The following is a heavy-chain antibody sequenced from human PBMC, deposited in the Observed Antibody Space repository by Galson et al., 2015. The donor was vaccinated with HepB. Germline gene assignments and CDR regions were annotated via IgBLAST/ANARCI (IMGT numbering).Heavy chain of an antibody. CDR1: GFTFSSYG. CDR3: AKDRGSSVAGTGYYFDY. D-gene: IGHD6-19*01. Sequence: SLRLSCAASGFTFSSYGMHWVRQAPGKGLEWVAVISYDGSNKYYADSVKGRFTISRDNSKNTLYLQMNSLRAEDTAVYYCAKDRGSSVAGTGYYFDYWGQGTLVTVSS. V-gene: IGHV3-30*18. CDR2: ISYDGSNK. J-gene: IGHJ4*02.